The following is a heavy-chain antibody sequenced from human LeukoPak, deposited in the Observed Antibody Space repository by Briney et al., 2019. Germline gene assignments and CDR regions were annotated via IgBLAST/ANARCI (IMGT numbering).Heavy chain of an antibody. CDR1: GGTFSSYA. J-gene: IGHJ6*03. Sequence: ASVKVSCKASGGTFSSYAISWVRQAPGQGLERMGGIIPIFGTANYAQKFQGRVTITADESTSTAYMELSSLRSEDTAVYYCARAPSYSSSWYSGYYYYYMDVWGKGTTVTISS. CDR2: IIPIFGTA. V-gene: IGHV1-69*13. D-gene: IGHD6-13*01. CDR3: ARAPSYSSSWYSGYYYYYMDV.